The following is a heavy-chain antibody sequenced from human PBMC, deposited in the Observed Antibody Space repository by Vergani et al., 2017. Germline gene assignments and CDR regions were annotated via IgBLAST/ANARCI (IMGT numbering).Heavy chain of an antibody. CDR2: IRSKANSYAT. V-gene: IGHV3-73*01. CDR3: SGGSGSYSYGMDV. Sequence: EVQLVESGGGLVQPGGSLKLSCAASGFTFSGSAMHWVRQASGKGLEWVGRIRSKANSYATAYDASVKGRFTISRDDSKNTAYLQMNSLKTEDTAVYYCSGGSGSYSYGMDVWGQGTTVTVSS. CDR1: GFTFSGSA. D-gene: IGHD3-10*01. J-gene: IGHJ6*02.